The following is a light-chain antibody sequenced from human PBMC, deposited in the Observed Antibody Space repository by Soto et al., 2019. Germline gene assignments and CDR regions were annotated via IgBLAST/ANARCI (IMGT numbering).Light chain of an antibody. CDR2: DAS. J-gene: IGKJ4*01. CDR3: QQFNSFPLT. CDR1: QGISSA. V-gene: IGKV1-13*02. Sequence: ALQLTQSPSSLSASIGDRVTITCRASQGISSALAWYQQKPGRALKLLIYDASNLESGVPSRFSGSGSGTHFSLTISSLQPVDFAAYYCQQFNSFPLTFGGGTKVEIK.